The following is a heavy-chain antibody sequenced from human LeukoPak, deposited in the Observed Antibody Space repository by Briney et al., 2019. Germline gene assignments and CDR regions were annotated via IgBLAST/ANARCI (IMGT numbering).Heavy chain of an antibody. J-gene: IGHJ4*02. CDR3: ARDSAEGTAMVRGVNRFDY. D-gene: IGHD3-10*01. V-gene: IGHV1-2*02. CDR2: INPKSGGT. CDR1: GYSFTGYY. Sequence: ASVKVSCKASGYSFTGYYMHWVRQAPGQGLEWMGWINPKSGGTNNAQKSQGRVTMTRDTSIGTVYMELTSLGSDDTAVYYCARDSAEGTAMVRGVNRFDYWGQGTLVTASS.